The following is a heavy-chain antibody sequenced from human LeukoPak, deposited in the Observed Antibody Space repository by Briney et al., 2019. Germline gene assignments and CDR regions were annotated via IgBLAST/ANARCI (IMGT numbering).Heavy chain of an antibody. CDR3: ARMVTIFGVVPGDY. D-gene: IGHD3-3*01. CDR1: GYTFTSYG. V-gene: IGHV1-18*01. Sequence: ASVKVSCKASGYTFTSYGISWVRQAPGQGLEWMGWISAYNGNTNYAQKLQGRVTMTTDTSTSTAYMELRSLRSEDTAVYYCARMVTIFGVVPGDYWGQGTLVTVSS. J-gene: IGHJ4*02. CDR2: ISAYNGNT.